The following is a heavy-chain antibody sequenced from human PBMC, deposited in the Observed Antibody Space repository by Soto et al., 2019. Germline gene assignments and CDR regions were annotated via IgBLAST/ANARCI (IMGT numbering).Heavy chain of an antibody. Sequence: VASVKVSCKASGYTFTSYGISWVRQAPGQGLEWMGWISAYNGNTNYAQKLQGRVTMTTDTSTSTAYMELRSLRSDDTAVYYCARDGGDYYDSSGYYYYYYGMGVWGQGTTVTVSS. J-gene: IGHJ6*02. CDR2: ISAYNGNT. CDR3: ARDGGDYYDSSGYYYYYYGMGV. CDR1: GYTFTSYG. D-gene: IGHD3-22*01. V-gene: IGHV1-18*04.